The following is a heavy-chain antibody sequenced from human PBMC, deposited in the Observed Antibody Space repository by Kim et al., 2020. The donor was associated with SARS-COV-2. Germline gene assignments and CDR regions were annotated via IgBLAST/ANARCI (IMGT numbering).Heavy chain of an antibody. CDR1: GGSFSGYY. V-gene: IGHV4-34*01. J-gene: IGHJ6*02. CDR2: INHSGST. D-gene: IGHD6-19*01. CDR3: ARGGGGQWKAGPYYYYGMDV. Sequence: SETLSLTCAVYGGSFSGYYWSWIRQPPGKGLEWIGEINHSGSTNYNPSLKSRVTISVDTSKNQFSLKLSSVTAADTAVYYCARGGGGQWKAGPYYYYGMDVWGQGTTVTVSS.